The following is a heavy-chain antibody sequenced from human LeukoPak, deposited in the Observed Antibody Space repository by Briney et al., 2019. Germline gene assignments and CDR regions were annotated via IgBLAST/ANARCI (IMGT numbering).Heavy chain of an antibody. CDR1: GFTFSSFA. Sequence: GGSLRLSCAASGFTFSSFAMSWVRQAPGKGLEWISGISGSGSTTYYADSVKGRFTISRDNSKNTLYLQMNSLRAEDTAVYYCAKDAWKRFDYWGHGALVTVSS. CDR2: ISGSGSTT. V-gene: IGHV3-23*01. J-gene: IGHJ4*01. D-gene: IGHD1-1*01. CDR3: AKDAWKRFDY.